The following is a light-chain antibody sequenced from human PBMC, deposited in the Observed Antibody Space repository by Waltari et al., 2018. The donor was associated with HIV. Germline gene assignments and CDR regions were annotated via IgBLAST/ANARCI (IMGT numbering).Light chain of an antibody. CDR3: SSYSGSNTLV. V-gene: IGLV2-8*01. CDR1: SSDVGGYNY. J-gene: IGLJ2*01. CDR2: DVT. Sequence: QSALTQPPSASGSPGKSVTIPCTGTSSDVGGYNYVSWYQQLPGRAPKIMIYDVTKRPSRVPDRFSGSKSGNTASLTVSGLQAEDEADYFCSSYSGSNTLVFGGGTKLTVL.